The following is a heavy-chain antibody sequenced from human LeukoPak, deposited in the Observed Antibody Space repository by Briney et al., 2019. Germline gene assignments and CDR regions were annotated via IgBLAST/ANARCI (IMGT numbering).Heavy chain of an antibody. CDR3: ARVIGPTYYDFWSGYASDY. CDR2: ISAYNGNT. V-gene: IGHV1-18*01. D-gene: IGHD3-3*01. J-gene: IGHJ4*02. Sequence: ASVKVSCKASGYTFTSYGISWVRQAPGQGLEWMGWISAYNGNTNYAQKLQGRVTMTTDTSTSTAYMELRSLRSDDTAVYYCARVIGPTYYDFWSGYASDYWGQGTLVTVSS. CDR1: GYTFTSYG.